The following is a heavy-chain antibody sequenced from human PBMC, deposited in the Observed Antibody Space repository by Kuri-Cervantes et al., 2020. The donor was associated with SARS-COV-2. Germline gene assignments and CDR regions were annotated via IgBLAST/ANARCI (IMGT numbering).Heavy chain of an antibody. CDR3: TTDHPTVVVITYGMDV. CDR1: GFTFSNAW. V-gene: IGHV3-15*01. J-gene: IGHJ6*02. Sequence: LSLTCAASGFTFSNAWMSWVRQAPGKGLEWVGRIKSKTDGGTTDYAAPVKGRFTISRDDSKNTLYLQMNSLKTEDTAVYYCTTDHPTVVVITYGMDVWGQGTTVTVSS. D-gene: IGHD3-22*01. CDR2: IKSKTDGGTT.